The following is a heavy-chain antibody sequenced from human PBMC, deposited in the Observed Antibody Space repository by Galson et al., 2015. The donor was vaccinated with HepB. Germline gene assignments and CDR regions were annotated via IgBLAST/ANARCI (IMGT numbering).Heavy chain of an antibody. CDR3: AREWSPEQQWLVRLDY. V-gene: IGHV3-30-3*01. CDR1: GFTFSSYA. Sequence: SLRLSCAASGFTFSSYAMHWVRQAPGKGLEWVAVISYDGSTKYYADSVKGRFTISRDNSKNTLYLQMNSLRAEDTAVYYCAREWSPEQQWLVRLDYWGQGTLVTVSS. J-gene: IGHJ4*02. D-gene: IGHD6-19*01. CDR2: ISYDGSTK.